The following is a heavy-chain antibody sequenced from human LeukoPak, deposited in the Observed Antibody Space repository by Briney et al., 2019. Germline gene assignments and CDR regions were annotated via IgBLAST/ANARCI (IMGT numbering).Heavy chain of an antibody. CDR1: GFTFSSYS. CDR2: INHSGST. J-gene: IGHJ3*02. V-gene: IGHV4-34*01. CDR3: ARGFDRVVAATRAFDI. Sequence: GSLRLSCAASGFTFSSYSMNWVRQPPGKGLEWIGEINHSGSTNYNPSLKSRVTISVDTSKNQFSLKLSSVTAADTAVYYCARGFDRVVAATRAFDIWGQGTMVTVSS. D-gene: IGHD2-15*01.